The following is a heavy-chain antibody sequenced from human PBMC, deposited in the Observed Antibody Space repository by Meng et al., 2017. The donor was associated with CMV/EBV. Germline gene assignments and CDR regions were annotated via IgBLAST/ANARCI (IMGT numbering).Heavy chain of an antibody. D-gene: IGHD2-2*01. J-gene: IGHJ6*02. CDR1: GYTFTSYY. CDR3: AREGKIVVVPAATYYYYGMDV. Sequence: ASVKVSCKASGYTFTSYYMHWVRQAPGQGLEWMGIINPSGGSTSYAQKLQGRVTMTTDTSTSTAYMELRSLRSDDTAVYYCAREGKIVVVPAATYYYYGMDVWGQGTTVTVSS. CDR2: INPSGGST. V-gene: IGHV1-46*01.